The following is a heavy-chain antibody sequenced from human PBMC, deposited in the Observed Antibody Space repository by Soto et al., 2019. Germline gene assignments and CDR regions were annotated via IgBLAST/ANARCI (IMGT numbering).Heavy chain of an antibody. D-gene: IGHD2-15*01. CDR3: ARDRILGAREIDF. CDR1: GYTFNRHG. V-gene: IGHV1-18*04. CDR2: ISGYNGDI. Sequence: ASVKVSCKASGYTFNRHGITWVRQAPGQGLEWMGWISGYNGDINYEQKFKGRVTLSSDTLTSTAYLELKSLRLDDRAVYYCARDRILGAREIDFWGQGTLVTVSS. J-gene: IGHJ4*02.